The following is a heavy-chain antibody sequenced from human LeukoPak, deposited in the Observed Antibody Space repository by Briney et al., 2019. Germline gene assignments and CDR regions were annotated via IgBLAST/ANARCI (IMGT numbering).Heavy chain of an antibody. V-gene: IGHV3-64*04. CDR1: GFTFSGSA. Sequence: GGSLRLSCAGSGFTFSGSAMHWVRQASGKGLEYVSAISSNGGSTYYANSVKGRFTISRDNAKNSLYLQMNSLRAEDTAVYYCARDWYNNSDAFDLWGQGTMVTVSS. J-gene: IGHJ3*01. CDR3: ARDWYNNSDAFDL. D-gene: IGHD4-11*01. CDR2: ISSNGGST.